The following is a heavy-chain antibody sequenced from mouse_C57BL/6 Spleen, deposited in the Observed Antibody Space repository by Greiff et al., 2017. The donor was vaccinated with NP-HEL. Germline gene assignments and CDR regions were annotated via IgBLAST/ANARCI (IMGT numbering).Heavy chain of an antibody. CDR2: IHPNSGST. CDR1: GYTFTNYW. V-gene: IGHV1-64*01. D-gene: IGHD1-1*01. Sequence: QVHVKQPGAELVKPGASVKLSCKASGYTFTNYWIHWVKQRPGQGLEWIGMIHPNSGSTNYNEKFKSKATLTVDKSSSTAYMQLSSLTSEDSAVYYCARSHYGSSFDYWGQGTTLTVSS. J-gene: IGHJ2*01. CDR3: ARSHYGSSFDY.